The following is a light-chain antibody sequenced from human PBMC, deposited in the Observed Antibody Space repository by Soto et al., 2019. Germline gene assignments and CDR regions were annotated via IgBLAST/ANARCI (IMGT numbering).Light chain of an antibody. CDR1: QSVSSN. CDR2: GAS. V-gene: IGKV3-15*01. Sequence: EIVMTQSPATLSVSPGERATLSCRASQSVSSNLAWYQQKPGHAPRLLIFGASTRATGIPARFSGSGSGTDFTLTISSLQSEDFAVDDCQQYDNCHLTCGGGTKVEIK. J-gene: IGKJ4*01. CDR3: QQYDNCHLT.